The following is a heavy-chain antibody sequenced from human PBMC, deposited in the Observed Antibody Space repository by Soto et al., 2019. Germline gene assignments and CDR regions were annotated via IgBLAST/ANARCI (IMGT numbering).Heavy chain of an antibody. D-gene: IGHD5-12*01. CDR2: ISVRGGSS. V-gene: IGHV3-23*01. CDR1: GFSFSSYA. Sequence: DVQLLESGGGLVQPGGSLRLSCAASGFSFSSYAMFWVRQAPGKGLEWVAVISVRGGSSYFADSVKGRFTLSRDNSKNVLSLEMNSLRAEDTAIYFCAKGSIEYSASVDTWGQGTLVVVSS. J-gene: IGHJ5*02. CDR3: AKGSIEYSASVDT.